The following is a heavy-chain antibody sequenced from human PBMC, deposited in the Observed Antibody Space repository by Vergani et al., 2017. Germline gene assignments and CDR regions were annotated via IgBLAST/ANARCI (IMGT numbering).Heavy chain of an antibody. CDR2: IIPILGIA. D-gene: IGHD3-3*01. Sequence: QVQLVQSGAEVKKPGSSVKVSCKASGGTFSSYTISWVRQAPGQGLEWMGRIIPILGIANYAQKFQGRVTITADKSTSTAYMELSSLRSEDTAVYYCARGMVSGGDFWSGPMTPYYYYGMDVWGQGTTVTVSS. CDR3: ARGMVSGGDFWSGPMTPYYYYGMDV. V-gene: IGHV1-69*02. CDR1: GGTFSSYT. J-gene: IGHJ6*02.